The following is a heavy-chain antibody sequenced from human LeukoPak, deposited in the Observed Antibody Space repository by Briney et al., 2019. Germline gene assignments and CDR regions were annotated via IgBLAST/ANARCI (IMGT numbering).Heavy chain of an antibody. Sequence: PSETLSLTCTVSGGSISSDSYYWAWIRQPPGKGLEWIASIYYSGSTYYNPSLKSRVTISVDTSRNQFSLKLSSVTAADTAVYYCAREGSSWYPTFDYWGQGTLVTVSS. CDR1: GGSISSDSYY. CDR2: IYYSGST. J-gene: IGHJ4*02. V-gene: IGHV4-39*02. D-gene: IGHD6-13*01. CDR3: AREGSSWYPTFDY.